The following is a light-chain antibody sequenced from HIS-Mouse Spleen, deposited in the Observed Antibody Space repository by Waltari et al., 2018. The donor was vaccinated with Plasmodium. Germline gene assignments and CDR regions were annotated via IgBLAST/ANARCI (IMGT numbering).Light chain of an antibody. CDR3: QQRSNWPPLT. CDR1: QSVSSY. J-gene: IGKJ4*01. CDR2: DAS. Sequence: IVLTHSTATLSLSPREGSTRPRRASQSVSSYLAWYQQKPGQAPRLLIDDASNSATGIPARFSGSGSGTDFTLTISSLEPEDFAVYYCQQRSNWPPLTFGGGTKVEIK. V-gene: IGKV3-11*01.